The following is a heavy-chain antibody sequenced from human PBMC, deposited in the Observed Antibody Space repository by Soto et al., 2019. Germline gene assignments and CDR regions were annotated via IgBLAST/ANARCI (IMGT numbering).Heavy chain of an antibody. J-gene: IGHJ4*02. CDR3: TRRHCSGGGCYSDFDF. CDR2: IKTKVESYAP. Sequence: EVQLVESGGGLVQPGGSLKLSCAASGFTLSAFDVHWVRQAAGEGLEWVARIKTKVESYAPEYAASVKGRFSISRDDAKNTAYLEMNSLKTEDTAVYYCTRRHCSGGGCYSDFDFWGQGSLVTVSS. V-gene: IGHV3-73*01. CDR1: GFTLSAFD. D-gene: IGHD2-15*01.